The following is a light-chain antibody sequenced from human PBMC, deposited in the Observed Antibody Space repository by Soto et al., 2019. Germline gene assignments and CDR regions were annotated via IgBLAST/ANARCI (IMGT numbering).Light chain of an antibody. CDR1: SSDVGGYYR. Sequence: QSALTQPASVSGSPGQSITISCTGTSSDVGGYYRVSWYQQHPGKAPKLLIYEVNERPSGVSNRFSGSKSANMASLTISGPQAEDEADYYCCSYAGSDTLLLGGGTKVTVL. CDR2: EVN. J-gene: IGLJ2*01. CDR3: CSYAGSDTLL. V-gene: IGLV2-23*02.